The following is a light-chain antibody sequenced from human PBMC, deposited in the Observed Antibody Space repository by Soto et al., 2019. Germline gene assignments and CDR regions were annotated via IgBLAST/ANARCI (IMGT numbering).Light chain of an antibody. V-gene: IGLV2-8*01. Sequence: SLLAHPPPPSRAPRQSVTLSRPGTSSELCAYNYVSWYQQLPGKAPKLIIYEVSKRPSGVPDRFSGSKSGNTASLTVSGLQAEDEADYYCTSYAGTYSFFYVFGTGTKVTVL. J-gene: IGLJ1*01. CDR2: EVS. CDR1: SSELCAYNY. CDR3: TSYAGTYSFFYV.